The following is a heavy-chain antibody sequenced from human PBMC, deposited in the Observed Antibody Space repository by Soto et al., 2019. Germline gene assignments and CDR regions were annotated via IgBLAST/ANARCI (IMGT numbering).Heavy chain of an antibody. J-gene: IGHJ4*02. CDR2: ISYDGNNT. D-gene: IGHD1-26*01. CDR3: ARKTAEGTFKHSGALGN. Sequence: WGSLRVSCVSSGFSFSNFALHWVRQAPGKGLGWMALISYDGNNTKYADSVKARFTISRDNSKNTLYLEMTSLRAEDTAIYYCARKTAEGTFKHSGALGNWGQGTLVTVSS. CDR1: GFSFSNFA. V-gene: IGHV3-30-3*01.